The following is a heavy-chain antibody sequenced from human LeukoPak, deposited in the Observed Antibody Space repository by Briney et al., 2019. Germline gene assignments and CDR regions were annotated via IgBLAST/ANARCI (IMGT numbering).Heavy chain of an antibody. Sequence: PGGSLRLSCAASGFTFSSYGMSWVRQAPGKGLEGVSAITATSSSTHDADSVQGRFTISRDTSKNTLYLQMNSLRPEDTAIYYCAKLFESGTYNNFFHYWGQGTLVTVFS. J-gene: IGHJ4*02. CDR2: ITATSSST. CDR3: AKLFESGTYNNFFHY. D-gene: IGHD3-10*01. V-gene: IGHV3-23*01. CDR1: GFTFSSYG.